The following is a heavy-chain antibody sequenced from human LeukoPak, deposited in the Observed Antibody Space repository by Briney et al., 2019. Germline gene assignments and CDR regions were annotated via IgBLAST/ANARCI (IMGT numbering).Heavy chain of an antibody. CDR3: AREPEYNWNGYADY. Sequence: ASVKVSCRASGYTFTSYGIHWVRQPPGQRLEWMGWINAVNGNTKYSQKFQGRVSIARDTSANTAYMELSSLTSEDTAVYYCAREPEYNWNGYADYWGQGTLVTVSS. CDR1: GYTFTSYG. D-gene: IGHD1-20*01. CDR2: INAVNGNT. V-gene: IGHV1-3*01. J-gene: IGHJ4*02.